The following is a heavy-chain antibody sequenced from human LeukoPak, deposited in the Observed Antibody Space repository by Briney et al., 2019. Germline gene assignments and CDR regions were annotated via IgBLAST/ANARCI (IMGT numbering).Heavy chain of an antibody. CDR1: GFTFSSYA. D-gene: IGHD1-26*01. CDR2: ISYDGSNK. CDR3: ARDIGSVGVTSKVDS. V-gene: IGHV3-30-3*01. J-gene: IGHJ4*02. Sequence: PGGSLRLSCAASGFTFSSYAMHWVRQAPGKGLEWVAVISYDGSNKYYADSVKGRFTISRDNSKNTLYLQTNSLRAEDTAVYFCARDIGSVGVTSKVDSWGQGTLVTVSS.